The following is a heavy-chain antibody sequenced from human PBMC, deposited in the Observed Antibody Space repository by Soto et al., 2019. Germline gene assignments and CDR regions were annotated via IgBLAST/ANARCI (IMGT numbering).Heavy chain of an antibody. CDR3: TTGKESKVFPFLQWLFHD. D-gene: IGHD3-3*02. J-gene: IGHJ4*02. Sequence: EVQLVESGGGLVKPGGSLRLSCAASGFAFTNAYMNWVRQAPGKGLEWVGRIKSETDGGTTDYAAPVKGRVTISRDDSKNMVYLQINSLKTEDTAVYYCTTGKESKVFPFLQWLFHDWGQGTLVTVSS. CDR1: GFAFTNAY. CDR2: IKSETDGGTT. V-gene: IGHV3-15*01.